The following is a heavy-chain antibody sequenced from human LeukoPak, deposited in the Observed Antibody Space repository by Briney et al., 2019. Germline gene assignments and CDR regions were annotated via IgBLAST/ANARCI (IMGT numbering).Heavy chain of an antibody. CDR3: ARLYYDSSGYFIF. CDR2: IYYSGST. CDR1: GGSISSSSYY. Sequence: SETLSLTCTVSGGSISSSSYYWGWIRQPPGKGLEWIGSIYYSGSTYYNPSLKSRVTISVDTSKNQFSLKLSSVTAADTAVYYCARLYYDSSGYFIFWGQGTLVTVSS. J-gene: IGHJ4*02. D-gene: IGHD3-22*01. V-gene: IGHV4-39*01.